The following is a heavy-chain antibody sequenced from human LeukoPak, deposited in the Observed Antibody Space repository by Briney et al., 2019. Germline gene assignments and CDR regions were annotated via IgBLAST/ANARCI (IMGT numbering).Heavy chain of an antibody. J-gene: IGHJ4*02. V-gene: IGHV1-69*05. Sequence: GASVKVSCKASGGTFSSYAISWVRQAPGQGLEWMGGIIPIFGTANYAQKFQGRVTITTDESTSTAYMELSSLRSDDTAVYYCARRGGGYSYGQPPDYWGQGTLVTVSS. D-gene: IGHD5-18*01. CDR1: GGTFSSYA. CDR2: IIPIFGTA. CDR3: ARRGGGYSYGQPPDY.